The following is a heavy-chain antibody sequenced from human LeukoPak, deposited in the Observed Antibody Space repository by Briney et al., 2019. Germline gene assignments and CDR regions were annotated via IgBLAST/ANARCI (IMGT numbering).Heavy chain of an antibody. J-gene: IGHJ6*03. CDR3: ARGSGGTIFGVVIDYYYYMDV. CDR1: GYTCTSYD. Sequence: ASVKVSCKASGYTCTSYDINWVRQATGQGLEWMGWMNPNSGNTGYAQKFQGRVTITRNTSISTAYMELSSLRSEDTAVYYCARGSGGTIFGVVIDYYYYMDVWGKGTTVTVSS. D-gene: IGHD3-3*01. CDR2: MNPNSGNT. V-gene: IGHV1-8*03.